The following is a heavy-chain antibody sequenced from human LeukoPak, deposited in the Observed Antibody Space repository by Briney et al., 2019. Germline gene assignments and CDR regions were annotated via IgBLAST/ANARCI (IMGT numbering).Heavy chain of an antibody. Sequence: SETLSLTCAVSGGSISSGGYSWSWIRQPPGKGLEWIGYIYHSGSTYYNPSLKSRVTISVDRSKNQFSLKLSSVTAADTAVYYCDRAYYYGSGSYGLDYWGQGTLVTVSS. J-gene: IGHJ4*02. CDR3: DRAYYYGSGSYGLDY. V-gene: IGHV4-30-2*01. D-gene: IGHD3-10*01. CDR2: IYHSGST. CDR1: GGSISSGGYS.